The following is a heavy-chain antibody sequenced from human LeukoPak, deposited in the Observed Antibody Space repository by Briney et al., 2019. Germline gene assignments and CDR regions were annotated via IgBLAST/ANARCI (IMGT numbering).Heavy chain of an antibody. CDR3: ARGPHYYGSGSYYPFDY. Sequence: ASVKVSCKASGYTFTSYGISWVRQAPGQGLEWMGWISAYNGNTNYAQKLQGRVTMTTDTSTSTAYMELRSLISDDTAVYYCARGPHYYGSGSYYPFDYWGQGTLVTVSS. D-gene: IGHD3-10*01. CDR2: ISAYNGNT. CDR1: GYTFTSYG. J-gene: IGHJ4*02. V-gene: IGHV1-18*01.